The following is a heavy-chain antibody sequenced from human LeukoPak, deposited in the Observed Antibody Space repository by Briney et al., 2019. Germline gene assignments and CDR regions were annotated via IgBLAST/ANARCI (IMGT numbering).Heavy chain of an antibody. J-gene: IGHJ4*02. CDR1: GFTFSSYE. CDR3: ARDAGGSCSSTSCSFDY. CDR2: ISSSGSTI. Sequence: GGSLRLSCAASGFTFSSYEMNWVRQAPGKGLEWISYISSSGSTIYHADSVKGRFTISRDNAKNSLYLQMNSLRAEDTAVYYCARDAGGSCSSTSCSFDYWGQGTLVTVSS. D-gene: IGHD2-2*01. V-gene: IGHV3-48*03.